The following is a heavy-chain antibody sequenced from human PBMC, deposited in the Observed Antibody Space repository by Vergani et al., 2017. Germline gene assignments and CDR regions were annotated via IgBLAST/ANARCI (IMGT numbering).Heavy chain of an antibody. V-gene: IGHV3-9*01. D-gene: IGHD3-3*01. CDR2: ISWNSGSR. CDR3: AREGRITIFGVVIIPGEFDY. J-gene: IGHJ4*02. CDR1: GFTFDDYA. Sequence: EVQLVESGGGLVQPGRSLRLSCAASGFTFDDYAMHWVRQAPGKGLEWVSGISWNSGSRGYADSVKGRFTISRDNAKNSLYLQMNSLRAEDTALYYCAREGRITIFGVVIIPGEFDYWGQGTLVTVSS.